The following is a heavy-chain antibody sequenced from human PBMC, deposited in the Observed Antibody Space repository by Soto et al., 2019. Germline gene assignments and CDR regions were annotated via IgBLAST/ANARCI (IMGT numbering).Heavy chain of an antibody. D-gene: IGHD4-17*01. V-gene: IGHV4-4*07. J-gene: IGHJ4*02. Sequence: PSETLSLTCTVSGGSISSYYWSWIRQPAGKGLEWIGRIYTSGSTNYNPSLKSRFTMSVDTSKNQFSLKMSTLTAADTAVYYCARYSLNTGGFDYWGQGTLVTVSS. CDR2: IYTSGST. CDR3: ARYSLNTGGFDY. CDR1: GGSISSYY.